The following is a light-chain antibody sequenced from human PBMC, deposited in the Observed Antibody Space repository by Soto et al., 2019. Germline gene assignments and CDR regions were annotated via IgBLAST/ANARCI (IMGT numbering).Light chain of an antibody. CDR3: HSYDSSLSGYV. CDR1: SSNIGSNT. J-gene: IGLJ1*01. CDR2: GST. Sequence: QSVLTQPPSASGTPGQRVTISCSGSSSNIGSNTVNWYQQLPGTAPKLLIYGSTNRPSGVPDRFSGSKAGTSASLAITGLQAEDEADYYCHSYDSSLSGYVFGTGTKLTVL. V-gene: IGLV1-44*01.